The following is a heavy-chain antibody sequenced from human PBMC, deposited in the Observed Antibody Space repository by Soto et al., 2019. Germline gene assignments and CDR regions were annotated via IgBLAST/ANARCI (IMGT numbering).Heavy chain of an antibody. Sequence: QVQLQESGPGLVKPSETLSLTCTVSGGSISSYYWSWIRQPPGKGLEWIGYIYYSGSTNYNPSLKGRVTISVDTSKNQFSLKLSSVTAADTAVYYCARHRFGVDYWGQGTLVTVSS. V-gene: IGHV4-59*08. CDR1: GGSISSYY. CDR3: ARHRFGVDY. J-gene: IGHJ4*02. CDR2: IYYSGST. D-gene: IGHD3-10*01.